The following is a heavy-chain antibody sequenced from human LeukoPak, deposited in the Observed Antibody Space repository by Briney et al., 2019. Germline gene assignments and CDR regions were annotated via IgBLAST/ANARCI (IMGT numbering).Heavy chain of an antibody. D-gene: IGHD4-23*01. CDR1: GGSFSGYY. V-gene: IGHV4-34*01. CDR2: INHSGST. CDR3: ARLPTVVTPPVTIDL. Sequence: SETLSLTCAVYGGSFSGYYWSWIRQPPGKGLEWIGEINHSGSTNYNPSLKSRVTISVDTSKNQFSLKLSSVTAADTAVYYCARLPTVVTPPVTIDLWGRGTLVTVSS. J-gene: IGHJ2*01.